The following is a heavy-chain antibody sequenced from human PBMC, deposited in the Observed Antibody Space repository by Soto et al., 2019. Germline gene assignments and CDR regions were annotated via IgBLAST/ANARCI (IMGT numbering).Heavy chain of an antibody. V-gene: IGHV3-66*01. CDR2: IYSGGNT. CDR1: GFTVSRNY. CDR3: ARDPFGGFIVNGAAPDY. D-gene: IGHD3-16*02. J-gene: IGHJ4*02. Sequence: EVPVVESGGGLVQPGGSLRLSCAVTGFTVSRNYMNWVRQAPGKGLEWVSVIYSGGNTYYADSVNGRFTISRDKSKNTVYLQVNSLRAEDTAAYYCARDPFGGFIVNGAAPDYWGQGTLVTVSS.